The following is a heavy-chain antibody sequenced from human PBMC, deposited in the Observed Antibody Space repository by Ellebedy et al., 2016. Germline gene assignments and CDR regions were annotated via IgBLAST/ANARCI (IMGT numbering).Heavy chain of an antibody. V-gene: IGHV3-48*02. CDR3: ARAIGTAPNFDY. D-gene: IGHD2-15*01. CDR1: GLTFSRYN. CDR2: ISFGSSTK. J-gene: IGHJ4*02. Sequence: GGSLRLSXTASGLTFSRYNMNWVRQAPGKGLEWVSYISFGSSTKYYADSVMGRFTISRDNAKNSLYLHMNNLRDEDTAVYYCARAIGTAPNFDYWGQGTLVTVSS.